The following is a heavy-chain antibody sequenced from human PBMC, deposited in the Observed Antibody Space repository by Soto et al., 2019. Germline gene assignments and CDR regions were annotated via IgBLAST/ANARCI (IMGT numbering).Heavy chain of an antibody. CDR2: IIPIFGTA. Sequence: SVKVSCKASGGTFSSHAIGWVRQAPGQGLEWMGGIIPIFGTANYAQKFQGRVTITADESTSTAYMELSSLRSEDTAVYYCAREEYYYDSSGYNHGPCDYWGQGTLVTVSS. CDR3: AREEYYYDSSGYNHGPCDY. V-gene: IGHV1-69*13. J-gene: IGHJ4*02. D-gene: IGHD3-22*01. CDR1: GGTFSSHA.